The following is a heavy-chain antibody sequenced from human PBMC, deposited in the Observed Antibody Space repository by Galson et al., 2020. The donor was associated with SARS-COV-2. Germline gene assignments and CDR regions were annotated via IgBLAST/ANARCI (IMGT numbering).Heavy chain of an antibody. D-gene: IGHD3-3*01. CDR1: GFTFDDYA. J-gene: IGHJ6*02. Sequence: SLKISCAASGFTFDDYAMHWVRQAPGKGLEWVSGISWNSGSIGYGDSVKGRFTISRDNAKNSLYLQMNSLRAEDTALYYCAKDRGEGVANYYSGMDVWGQGTTVTVSS. CDR2: ISWNSGSI. V-gene: IGHV3-9*01. CDR3: AKDRGEGVANYYSGMDV.